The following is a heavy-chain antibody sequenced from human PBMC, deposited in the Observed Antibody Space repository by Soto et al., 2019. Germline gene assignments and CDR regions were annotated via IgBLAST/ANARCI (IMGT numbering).Heavy chain of an antibody. CDR1: GGTFSSST. Sequence: QVQLVQSGAEVKKPGSSVMVSCQASGGTFSSSTISWVRQAPGQGLEWMGGIIPIFGTANYAQKFQGRVTITADESTSTAYMELSSLRSEDTAVYDWARGNHRWLQVWYVDLWGRGTLVTVSS. CDR3: ARGNHRWLQVWYVDL. D-gene: IGHD5-12*01. J-gene: IGHJ2*01. V-gene: IGHV1-69*12. CDR2: IIPIFGTA.